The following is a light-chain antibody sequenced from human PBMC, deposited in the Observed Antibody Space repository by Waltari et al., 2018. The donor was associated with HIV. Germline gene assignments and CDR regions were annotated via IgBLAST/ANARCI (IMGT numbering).Light chain of an antibody. J-gene: IGKJ4*01. CDR1: QSIDSF. CDR3: QQAASFPHT. CDR2: AAS. V-gene: IGKV1-12*01. Sequence: DIQMTQSPSYMSALVGDSVSINCRANQSIDSFLAWYQQKPGEAPKLLIYAASRLENGVASRFFAFGSATDFTLTNTGLQTEDFATYYCQQAASFPHTFGGGTKVEL.